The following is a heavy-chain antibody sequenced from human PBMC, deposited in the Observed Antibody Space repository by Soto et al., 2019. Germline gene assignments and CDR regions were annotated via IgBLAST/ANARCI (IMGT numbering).Heavy chain of an antibody. D-gene: IGHD3-3*01. CDR3: ARDRNHTYYDFWSGYHYYYGMDV. CDR2: TYYRSKWYI. Sequence: QTLSLTCAISGDSVSSISAAWNWIRQSPTRGLEWLGRTYYRSKWYIDYAVSVKSRITINPDTSKNQFSLQLNSVTPEDTAVYYCARDRNHTYYDFWSGYHYYYGMDVWGQGTTVTVSS. V-gene: IGHV6-1*01. J-gene: IGHJ6*02. CDR1: GDSVSSISAA.